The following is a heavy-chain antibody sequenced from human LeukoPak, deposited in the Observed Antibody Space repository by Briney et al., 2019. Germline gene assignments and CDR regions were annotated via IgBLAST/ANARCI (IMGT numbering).Heavy chain of an antibody. D-gene: IGHD3-22*01. CDR1: GYIFIDYY. CDR3: ARQVGSSGYYDDY. CDR2: INPNSGGT. Sequence: ASVKVSCKASGYIFIDYYMHWVRQAPGQGLEWMGWINPNSGGTNSAQKFQGRVTMTRDTSISTAYMELSRLTSDGTAVYYCARQVGSSGYYDDYWGQGTLVTVSS. V-gene: IGHV1-2*02. J-gene: IGHJ4*02.